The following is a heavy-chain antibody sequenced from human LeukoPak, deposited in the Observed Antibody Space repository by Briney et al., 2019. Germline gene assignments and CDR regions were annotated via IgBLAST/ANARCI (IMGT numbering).Heavy chain of an antibody. CDR1: VFTYSNYA. J-gene: IGHJ4*02. CDR2: ISGSGAGT. D-gene: IGHD3-22*01. V-gene: IGHV3-23*01. CDR3: ASHDYYESSLGYYFDY. Sequence: GGSLRLSCAASVFTYSNYAMTWVRQAPGKGLEWVSGISGSGAGTYYTDSVKGRFTISRDNSKNTVYLQMNSLRAEDTAVYYCASHDYYESSLGYYFDYWGQGTLVTVSS.